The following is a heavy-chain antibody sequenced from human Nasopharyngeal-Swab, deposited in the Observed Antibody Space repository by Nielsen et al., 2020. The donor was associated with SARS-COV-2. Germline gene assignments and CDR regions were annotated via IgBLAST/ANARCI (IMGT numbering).Heavy chain of an antibody. CDR1: GSTFSNAW. D-gene: IGHD3-10*01. CDR2: IKSKTDGGTT. J-gene: IGHJ6*02. Sequence: GVSLKISCAASGSTFSNAWMSWVRQAPGKGLEWVGRIKSKTDGGTTDYAAPVKGRFTISRDDSKNTLYLQMNSLKTEDTAVYYCTRVSIWFGELYYYGMDVWGQGTTVTVSS. V-gene: IGHV3-15*01. CDR3: TRVSIWFGELYYYGMDV.